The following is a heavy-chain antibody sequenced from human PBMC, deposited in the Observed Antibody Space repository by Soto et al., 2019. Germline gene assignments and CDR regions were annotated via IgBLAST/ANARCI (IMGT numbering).Heavy chain of an antibody. D-gene: IGHD4-17*01. CDR2: INPSGGST. Sequence: ASVQVSCKASGYTFTSYYMHWVRQAPGQGLEWMGIINPSGGSTSYAQKFQGRVTMTRDTSTSTVYMELSSLRSEDTAVYYCAREFRLTVTYDYWGQGTLVTVSS. V-gene: IGHV1-46*01. CDR3: AREFRLTVTYDY. J-gene: IGHJ4*02. CDR1: GYTFTSYY.